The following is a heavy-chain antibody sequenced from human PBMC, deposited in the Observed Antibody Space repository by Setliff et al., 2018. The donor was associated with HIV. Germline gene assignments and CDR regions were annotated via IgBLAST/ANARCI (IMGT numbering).Heavy chain of an antibody. V-gene: IGHV1-2*02. J-gene: IGHJ5*02. Sequence: ASVKVSCKTSGYTFTSYHLHWLRQAPGQGLEWMGWINPNSGDTRYAQRFQGRVTMTRDTSTNTAYMELNSLTSDDTAVYYCARDRVVVAPYYCFDPWGQGTLVTVSS. CDR3: ARDRVVVAPYYCFDP. CDR2: INPNSGDT. CDR1: GYTFTSYH. D-gene: IGHD2-15*01.